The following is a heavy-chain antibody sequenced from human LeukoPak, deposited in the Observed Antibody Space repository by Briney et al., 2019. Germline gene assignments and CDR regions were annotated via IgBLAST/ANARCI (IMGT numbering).Heavy chain of an antibody. CDR1: GFTFSSYT. J-gene: IGHJ4*02. Sequence: QPGGSLRLSCAASGFTFSSYTMNWVRQAPGKGLEWVSGISGSGSTTYYADSVRGRFTISRDNAKKSLYLQMNSLRAEDTAVYYCARDRDSSSWYFDYWGQGTLVTVSS. D-gene: IGHD6-13*01. CDR2: ISGSGSTT. CDR3: ARDRDSSSWYFDY. V-gene: IGHV3-48*04.